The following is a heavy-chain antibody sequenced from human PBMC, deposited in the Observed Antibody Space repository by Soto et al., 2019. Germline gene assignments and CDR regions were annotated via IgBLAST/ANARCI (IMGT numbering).Heavy chain of an antibody. CDR3: ARESEDLTSNFDY. V-gene: IGHV3-21*06. CDR2: ISSTTKYI. Sequence: EVQLVESGGGLVKPGGSLRLSCAASGFTFTRYSMNWVRQAPGKGLEWVSSISSTTKYIYYGDARKGRFTISRDSAKNSLYLKKNSLRAEDTAVYYCARESEDLTSNFDYWGQGTLVSVSS. J-gene: IGHJ4*02. CDR1: GFTFTRYS.